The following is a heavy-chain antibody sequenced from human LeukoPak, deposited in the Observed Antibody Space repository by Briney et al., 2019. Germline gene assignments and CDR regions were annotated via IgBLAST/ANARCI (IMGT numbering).Heavy chain of an antibody. Sequence: PSETLSLTCTVSGDSISSGRNHWAWIRQSPLGLEWIASVYYSGRTDYNPSLQSRVSVSVDRSKNQVSLKLYSVTAADTAMYYCARHLSGSAMAHYFDFWGQGTAVTVSS. J-gene: IGHJ4*02. V-gene: IGHV4-39*01. CDR2: VYYSGRT. CDR1: GDSISSGRNH. D-gene: IGHD2-2*01. CDR3: ARHLSGSAMAHYFDF.